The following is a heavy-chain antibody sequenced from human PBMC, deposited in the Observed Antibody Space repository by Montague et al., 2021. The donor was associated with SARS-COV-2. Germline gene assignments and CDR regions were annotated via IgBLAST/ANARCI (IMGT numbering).Heavy chain of an antibody. J-gene: IGHJ4*02. CDR2: IKQSGST. Sequence: SETLSLTCAVYGGSFGDDYWSWIRQPPGKGLEWIGDIKQSGSTNYNPSLKSRITLSVDTSKNHFSLKMTSVTAADTAVYYCASGSKWSNYFDDWGQGTLVTVSS. D-gene: IGHD2-15*01. V-gene: IGHV4-34*01. CDR1: GGSFGDDY. CDR3: ASGSKWSNYFDD.